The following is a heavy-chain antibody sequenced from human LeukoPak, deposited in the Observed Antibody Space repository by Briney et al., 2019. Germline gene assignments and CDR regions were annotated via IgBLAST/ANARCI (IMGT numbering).Heavy chain of an antibody. CDR3: ARGKEDIVVVVAATRTTREFDP. J-gene: IGHJ5*02. CDR2: INHSGST. CDR1: GGSFSCYY. Sequence: SETLSLTCAVYGGSFSCYYWSWIRQPPGKGLEWIGEINHSGSTNYNPSLKSRVTISVDTSKNQFSLKLSSVTAADTAVYYCARGKEDIVVVVAATRTTREFDPWGQGTLVTVSS. D-gene: IGHD2-15*01. V-gene: IGHV4-34*01.